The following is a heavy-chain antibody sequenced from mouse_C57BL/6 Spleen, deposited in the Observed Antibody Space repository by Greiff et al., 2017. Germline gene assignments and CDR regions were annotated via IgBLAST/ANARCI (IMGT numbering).Heavy chain of an antibody. J-gene: IGHJ2*01. CDR2: ISSGGSYT. V-gene: IGHV5-6*01. CDR1: GFTFSSYG. D-gene: IGHD1-1*01. CDR3: ASNYGRSPVGD. Sequence: EVQGVESGGDLVKPGGSLKLSCAASGFTFSSYGMSWVRQTPDKRLEWVATISSGGSYTYYPDIVKGRCTISRDKAKNTLYLQMSSLKSEDTAKYYGASNYGRSPVGDWGQGTTLTGSS.